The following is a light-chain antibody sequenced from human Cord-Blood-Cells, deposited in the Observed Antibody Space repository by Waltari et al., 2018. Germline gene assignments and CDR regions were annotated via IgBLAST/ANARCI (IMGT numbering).Light chain of an antibody. CDR2: EVS. CDR3: SSYTSSSTVV. CDR1: SSAVGGYNY. J-gene: IGLJ2*01. V-gene: IGLV2-14*01. Sequence: QSALTQPASVSGSPGQSITIPCTGTSSAVGGYNYVSWYQQHQGKAPKLMIYEVSNRPAGVSNRFSGSKSGNTASLTISGCQAEDEADYYCSSYTSSSTVVFGGGTKLTVL.